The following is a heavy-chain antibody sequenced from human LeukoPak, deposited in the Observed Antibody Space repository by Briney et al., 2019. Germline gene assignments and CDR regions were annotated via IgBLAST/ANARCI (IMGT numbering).Heavy chain of an antibody. CDR2: INHSGST. D-gene: IGHD3-10*01. Sequence: SETLSLACSVSGGSISSYYWSWIRQPPGKGLEWIGEINHSGSTNYNPSLKSRVTISVDTSKNQFSLKLSSVTAADTAVYYCVSGDSILGGYAFDIWGQGIMVTVSS. J-gene: IGHJ3*02. CDR3: VSGDSILGGYAFDI. CDR1: GGSISSYY. V-gene: IGHV4-34*01.